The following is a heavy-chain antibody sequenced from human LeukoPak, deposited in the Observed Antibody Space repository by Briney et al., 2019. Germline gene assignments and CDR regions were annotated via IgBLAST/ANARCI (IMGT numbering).Heavy chain of an antibody. Sequence: PGGSLRLSCVASGFSFSSYGMHWVRQAPGKGLEWVAGIFDGVNRYYANSVKGRFTVSRDNSKNTLYLQMNSLRAEDTAVYYCAKDFNTVEMATGDYWGQGTLVTVSS. J-gene: IGHJ4*02. D-gene: IGHD5-24*01. CDR2: IFDGVNR. V-gene: IGHV3-33*06. CDR3: AKDFNTVEMATGDY. CDR1: GFSFSSYG.